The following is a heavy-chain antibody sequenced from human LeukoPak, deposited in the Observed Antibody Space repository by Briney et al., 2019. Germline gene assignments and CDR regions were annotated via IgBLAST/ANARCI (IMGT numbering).Heavy chain of an antibody. CDR1: GGSISSSSYY. Sequence: SETLSLTCTVSGGSISSSSYYWGWIRQPPGKGLEWIGSIYYSGSTYYNPSLKSRVTISVDTSKNQFTLKLSSVTAADTAVYYCARHLSAARRGSLRGVVFNAFDIWGQGTMVTVSS. D-gene: IGHD2-15*01. CDR3: ARHLSAARRGSLRGVVFNAFDI. V-gene: IGHV4-39*01. CDR2: IYYSGST. J-gene: IGHJ3*02.